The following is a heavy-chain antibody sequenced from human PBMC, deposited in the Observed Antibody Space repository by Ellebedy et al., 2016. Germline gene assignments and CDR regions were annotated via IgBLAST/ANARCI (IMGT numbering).Heavy chain of an antibody. CDR2: ISYRGNT. Sequence: SETLSLXXTVSGGSISSYYWSWIRQPAGKGLEWIGRISYRGNTNYNPSLQSRLTMSVDTSKKQFSLNLSSVIAADTAVYYCARQDRYDINFMDVWGKGTTVTVSS. D-gene: IGHD3-16*01. CDR3: ARQDRYDINFMDV. J-gene: IGHJ6*03. V-gene: IGHV4-4*07. CDR1: GGSISSYY.